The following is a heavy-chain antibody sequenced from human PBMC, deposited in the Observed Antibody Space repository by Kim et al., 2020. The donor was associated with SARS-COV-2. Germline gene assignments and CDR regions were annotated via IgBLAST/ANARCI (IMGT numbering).Heavy chain of an antibody. Sequence: NPSLKVRVTISVDRSKNQFSLRLRSVTAADTAVYYCARGYGSGSPYGMDVWGQGTTVTVSS. CDR3: ARGYGSGSPYGMDV. V-gene: IGHV4-30-2*01. J-gene: IGHJ6*02. D-gene: IGHD3-10*01.